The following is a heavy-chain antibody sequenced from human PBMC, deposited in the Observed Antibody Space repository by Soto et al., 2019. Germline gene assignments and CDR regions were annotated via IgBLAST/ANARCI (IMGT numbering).Heavy chain of an antibody. CDR3: ARVILYTASFDY. J-gene: IGHJ4*02. Sequence: EVQLVESGGGLVKPGGSLRLSCAASGFTFTDYSINWVRQAPGKGLEWVSSISSSSSYIYYADSVKGRFTISRDNAKNPLYLQLISLRDEDTAVYYCARVILYTASFDYWGQGILVTVSS. CDR2: ISSSSSYI. D-gene: IGHD2-15*01. CDR1: GFTFTDYS. V-gene: IGHV3-21*01.